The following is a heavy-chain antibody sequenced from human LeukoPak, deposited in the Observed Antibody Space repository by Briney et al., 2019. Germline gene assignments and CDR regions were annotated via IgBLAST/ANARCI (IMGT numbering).Heavy chain of an antibody. V-gene: IGHV3-21*01. CDR1: GFTFSSYS. CDR2: ISSSSSYI. Sequence: GGSLRLSCAASGFTFSSYSMNWVRQAPGEGLEWVSSISSSSSYIYYADSVKGRFTISRDNAKNSLYLQMNSLRAEDTAVYYCARFIQLWSPYFDYWGQGTLVTVSS. D-gene: IGHD5-18*01. J-gene: IGHJ4*02. CDR3: ARFIQLWSPYFDY.